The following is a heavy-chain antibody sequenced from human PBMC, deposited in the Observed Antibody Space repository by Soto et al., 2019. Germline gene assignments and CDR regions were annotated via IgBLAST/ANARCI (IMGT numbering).Heavy chain of an antibody. CDR1: GYSFTSYW. J-gene: IGHJ3*02. Sequence: GESLKISCKGSGYSFTSYWIVWVRQMPGKGLEWMGIIXPXXSXTXXXPXXRGQVTISADKSISTAYLQWSSLKASDTAMYYCARGATSGSPGAFDIWGQGTMVTVSS. D-gene: IGHD1-26*01. CDR2: IXPXXSXT. CDR3: ARGATSGSPGAFDI. V-gene: IGHV5-51*01.